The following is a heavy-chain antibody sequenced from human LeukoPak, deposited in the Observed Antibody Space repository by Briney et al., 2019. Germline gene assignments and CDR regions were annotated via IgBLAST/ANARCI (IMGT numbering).Heavy chain of an antibody. V-gene: IGHV4-59*01. CDR3: ARDRGEGIVGTFDY. Sequence: SETLSLTCTVPGGSISTYYWSWVRQPPGKGLVWVGSIFYIGNTHYNPSLKSRVTMSVDTSKNQFSLRLSSVTPADTAVYYCARDRGEGIVGTFDYWGQGTLVTVSS. D-gene: IGHD1-26*01. CDR2: IFYIGNT. CDR1: GGSISTYY. J-gene: IGHJ4*02.